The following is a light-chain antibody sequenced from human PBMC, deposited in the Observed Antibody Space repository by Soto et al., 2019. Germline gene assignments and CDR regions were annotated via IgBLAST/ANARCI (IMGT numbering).Light chain of an antibody. Sequence: QSVLTQPPSASGTPGQRVTISCSGSGSNIGSNYVYWYQQLPGTAPKLLIYRNNQRPSGVPDRFSGSKSGTSASLAISGLRSEDEADYYCAAWDDSLSGVVCGGGTKLTVL. CDR1: GSNIGSNY. CDR3: AAWDDSLSGVV. J-gene: IGLJ2*01. V-gene: IGLV1-47*01. CDR2: RNN.